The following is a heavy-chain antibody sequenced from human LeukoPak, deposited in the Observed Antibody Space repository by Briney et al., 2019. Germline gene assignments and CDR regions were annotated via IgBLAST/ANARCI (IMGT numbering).Heavy chain of an antibody. V-gene: IGHV7-4-1*02. CDR2: IHPSTGNP. CDR1: GGTFSSYA. D-gene: IGHD3-16*02. Sequence: ASVKVSCKASGGTFSSYAINWVRQAPGQGLEWMGWIHPSTGNPTYAQGFTGRFVFSLDTSVSTTYLQISSLKAEDTAVYYCARAFQRLGELSLPNYWGQGTLVTVSS. CDR3: ARAFQRLGELSLPNY. J-gene: IGHJ4*02.